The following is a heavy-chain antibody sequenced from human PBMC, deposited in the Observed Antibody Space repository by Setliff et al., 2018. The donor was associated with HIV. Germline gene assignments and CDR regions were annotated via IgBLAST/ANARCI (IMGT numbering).Heavy chain of an antibody. D-gene: IGHD6-19*01. CDR1: EFTLSSYW. J-gene: IGHJ5*02. V-gene: IGHV3-7*03. CDR3: AKDKGSSGWSA. CDR2: IKQNGDEK. Sequence: PGGSLRLSCAASEFTLSSYWMSWVRQAPGKGLEWVANIKQNGDEKYYVDSVKGRFTVSRDNSKYTLYLQMNSLRVEDTAVYYCAKDKGSSGWSAWGQGTLVTVSS.